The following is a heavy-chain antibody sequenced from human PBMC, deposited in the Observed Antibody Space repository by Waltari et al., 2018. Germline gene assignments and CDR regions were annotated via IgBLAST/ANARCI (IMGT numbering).Heavy chain of an antibody. Sequence: EVQLVESGGGLVQPGGSLRLSCAVSGFSFSSYWMTWVRQTPGKGVEWGANIKQDGSEKNYVDSVKCRFTISRDNANNSLHLQMHSLRAEDTAIYSCARESSSFSNYISYGMDVWGQGTTVTVAS. V-gene: IGHV3-7*01. D-gene: IGHD4-4*01. CDR2: IKQDGSEK. J-gene: IGHJ6*02. CDR1: GFSFSSYW. CDR3: ARESSSFSNYISYGMDV.